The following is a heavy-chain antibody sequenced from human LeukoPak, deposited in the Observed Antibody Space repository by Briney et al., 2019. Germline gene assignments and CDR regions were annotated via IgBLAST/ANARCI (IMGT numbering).Heavy chain of an antibody. Sequence: AGGSLRLSCAASGFTFSSYSMNWVRQAPGKGLEWVSSISSSSSYIYYADSVKGRFTISRDNAKNSLYLQMNSLRAEDTAVYYCAREDYGDYDAFDIRGQGTMVTVSS. D-gene: IGHD4-17*01. CDR1: GFTFSSYS. J-gene: IGHJ3*02. CDR2: ISSSSSYI. CDR3: AREDYGDYDAFDI. V-gene: IGHV3-21*01.